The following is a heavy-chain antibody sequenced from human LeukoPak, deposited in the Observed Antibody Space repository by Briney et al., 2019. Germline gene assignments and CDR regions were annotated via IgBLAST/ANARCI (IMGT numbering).Heavy chain of an antibody. CDR2: IDNAGSIT. CDR3: ARGVVVVPAARNYGMDV. J-gene: IGHJ6*02. Sequence: GGSLRLSCAASGFTFSNYWIHWVRQAPGKGLVWVSRIDNAGSITTYADSVKGRFTISRDNAKNTLYLQMNSLRAEDTAVYYCARGVVVVPAARNYGMDVWGQGTTVTVSS. CDR1: GFTFSNYW. D-gene: IGHD2-2*01. V-gene: IGHV3-74*03.